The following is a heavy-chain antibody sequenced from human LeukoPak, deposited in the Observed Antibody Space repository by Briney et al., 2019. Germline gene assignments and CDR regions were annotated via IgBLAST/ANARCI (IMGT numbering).Heavy chain of an antibody. CDR3: AKGRYSSNWYYFDY. V-gene: IGHV3-23*01. J-gene: IGHJ4*02. Sequence: GGSLRLSCAASGFTFSSYAMIGVRQAPGKGREWVSGISGSCGSTDYVDSVKGRFTISRDNSRSTLYLQMNSLRAEDTAVYYCAKGRYSSNWYYFDYWGQGTLVSVSS. CDR2: ISGSCGST. CDR1: GFTFSSYA. D-gene: IGHD6-13*01.